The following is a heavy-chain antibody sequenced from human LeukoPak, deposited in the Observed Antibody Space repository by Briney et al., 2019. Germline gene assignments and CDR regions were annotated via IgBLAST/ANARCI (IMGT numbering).Heavy chain of an antibody. Sequence: SETLSLTCTVSGGSISSGDYYWSWIRQPPGKGLEWIGYIYYSGSTYYNPSLKSRVTISVDTSKNQFSLKLSSVTAADTAVYYCAGFTVVTPEDAFDIWGQGTMVTASS. CDR2: IYYSGST. J-gene: IGHJ3*02. D-gene: IGHD4-23*01. CDR1: GGSISSGDYY. CDR3: AGFTVVTPEDAFDI. V-gene: IGHV4-30-4*08.